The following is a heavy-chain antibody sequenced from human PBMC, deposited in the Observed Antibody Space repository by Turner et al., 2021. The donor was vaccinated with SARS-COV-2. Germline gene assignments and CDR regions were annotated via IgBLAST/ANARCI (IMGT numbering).Heavy chain of an antibody. J-gene: IGHJ4*02. Sequence: EVQLVESGGGLVQPGGSLRLSCAASGFTFSSYSMNWVRQAPGKGLGWVSYISSSSSTIYYADSVKGRFTISRDNAKNSLYLQMNSLRAEDTAEYYCARDLGSIAVANWGQGTLVTVSS. CDR3: ARDLGSIAVAN. V-gene: IGHV3-48*01. CDR1: GFTFSSYS. D-gene: IGHD6-19*01. CDR2: ISSSSSTI.